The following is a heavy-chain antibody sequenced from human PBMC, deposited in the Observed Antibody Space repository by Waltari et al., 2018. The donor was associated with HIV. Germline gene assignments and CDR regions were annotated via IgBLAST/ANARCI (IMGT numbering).Heavy chain of an antibody. Sequence: EVQLLESGGGLVQPGGSLRLSCAASGFTFSSYAMSWVRQAPGKGLEWVSAISGSGGSTYYADSVKGRFTISRDNSKNTLYLQMNSLRAEDTAVYYCAKDSGPDYYGSGSYPSPSDYWGQGTLVTVSS. CDR3: AKDSGPDYYGSGSYPSPSDY. CDR2: ISGSGGST. D-gene: IGHD3-10*01. CDR1: GFTFSSYA. J-gene: IGHJ4*02. V-gene: IGHV3-23*01.